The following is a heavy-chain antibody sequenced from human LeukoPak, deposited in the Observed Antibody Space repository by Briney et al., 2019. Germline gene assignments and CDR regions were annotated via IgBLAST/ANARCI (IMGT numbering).Heavy chain of an antibody. D-gene: IGHD3-10*01. CDR1: GGSFSGYY. CDR3: ARLLWFGSSPFQEAIDY. V-gene: IGHV4-34*01. CDR2: INHSRRT. Sequence: SETLFLTCAVYGGSFSGYYWSWLRQPPGKGLEWFGEINHSRRTDYNPSPQPRVTISVDTYKHQCSLKLSSVTAADTAVYYCARLLWFGSSPFQEAIDYWGQGTLVTVSS. J-gene: IGHJ4*02.